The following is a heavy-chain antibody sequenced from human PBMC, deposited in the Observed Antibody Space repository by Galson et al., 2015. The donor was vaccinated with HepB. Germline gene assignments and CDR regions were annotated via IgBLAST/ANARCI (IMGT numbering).Heavy chain of an antibody. V-gene: IGHV3-21*01. CDR1: AFAFRPYT. J-gene: IGHJ4*02. CDR3: ARGADYYDNSGYPHSYYYFDF. CDR2: ISSDSSDI. Sequence: SLRLSCAVSAFAFRPYTVNWVRQAPGRRPEWVSSISSDSSDIYYADSVMGRFTISRDNARNSLYLQMDSLRAEDTAVYYCARGADYYDNSGYPHSYYYFDFWGQGTLSPSPQ. D-gene: IGHD3-22*01.